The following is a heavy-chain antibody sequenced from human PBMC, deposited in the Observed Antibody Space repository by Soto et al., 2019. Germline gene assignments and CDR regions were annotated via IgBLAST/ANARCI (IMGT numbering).Heavy chain of an antibody. CDR1: GFTFSDYW. Sequence: EVQLVESGGGLVQPGGSLRLSCAASGFTFSDYWMSWVRQAPGKGLECVDNIKTDGSEEYYVDPVKGRFTISRDNAKNSLYLQMNGLRAEDTAVYYCASSMGRGENDHWGQGTLVAVSS. D-gene: IGHD3-10*01. J-gene: IGHJ4*02. V-gene: IGHV3-7*05. CDR3: ASSMGRGENDH. CDR2: IKTDGSEE.